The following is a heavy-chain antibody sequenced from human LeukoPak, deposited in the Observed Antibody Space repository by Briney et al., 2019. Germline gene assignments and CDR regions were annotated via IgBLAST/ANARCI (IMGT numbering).Heavy chain of an antibody. CDR2: INHSGST. CDR1: GGSFSGYY. J-gene: IGHJ4*02. Sequence: SETLSLTCAVYGGSFSGYYWSWIRQPPGKGLEWIGEINHSGSTNYNPSLKSRVTISVDTSKNQFSLKLSSVTAEDTAVYYCARGQRGYMGYALDYWGRGTPVTVSS. CDR3: ARGQRGYMGYALDY. D-gene: IGHD5-12*01. V-gene: IGHV4-34*01.